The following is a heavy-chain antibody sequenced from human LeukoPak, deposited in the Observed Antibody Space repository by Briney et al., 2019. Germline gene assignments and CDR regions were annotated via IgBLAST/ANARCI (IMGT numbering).Heavy chain of an antibody. CDR2: ISGSGGST. D-gene: IGHD3-22*01. Sequence: GGSLRLSCAASGFTFSSYAMSWVRQAPGKGLEWVSAISGSGGSTYYADSVKGRFTISRDNSKNTLYLQMNSLRAEDTAVYYCAKESPEVVVIIRGAFDIWGQGTMVTVSS. CDR1: GFTFSSYA. CDR3: AKESPEVVVIIRGAFDI. J-gene: IGHJ3*02. V-gene: IGHV3-23*01.